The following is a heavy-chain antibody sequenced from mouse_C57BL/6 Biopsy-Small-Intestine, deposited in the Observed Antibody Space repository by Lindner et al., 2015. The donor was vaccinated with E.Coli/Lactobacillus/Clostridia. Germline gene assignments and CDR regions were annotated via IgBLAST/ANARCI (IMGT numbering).Heavy chain of an antibody. V-gene: IGHV1S55*01. Sequence: SVKVSCKASGYTFTSHEINWVRQATGQGLEWMGWMNTNSGDTGYAQKFQGRLTMTRSTSISTAYMELSSLRSEDTAVYYCARVGDRVYDYPFDYWGQGTLVTVSS. CDR2: MNTNSGDT. CDR1: GYTFTSHE. CDR3: ARVGDRVYDYPFDY. D-gene: IGHD2-4*01. J-gene: IGHJ4*01.